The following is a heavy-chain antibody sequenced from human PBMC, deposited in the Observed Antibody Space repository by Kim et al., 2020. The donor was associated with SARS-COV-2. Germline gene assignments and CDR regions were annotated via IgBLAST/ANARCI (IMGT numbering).Heavy chain of an antibody. J-gene: IGHJ4*02. D-gene: IGHD3-10*01. V-gene: IGHV4-34*01. CDR2: INHSGST. CDR1: GVSFSGYY. CDR3: ARGRGLWFGELKFDY. Sequence: SETLSLTCAVYGVSFSGYYWSWIRQPPGKGLEWIGEINHSGSTNYNPSLKSRVTISVDTSKNQFSLKLSSVTAADTAVYYCARGRGLWFGELKFDYWGQGTLVTVSS.